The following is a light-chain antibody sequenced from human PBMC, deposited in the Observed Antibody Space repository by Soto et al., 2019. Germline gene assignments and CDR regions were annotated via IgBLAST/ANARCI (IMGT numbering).Light chain of an antibody. Sequence: TQSAGALFLSPAERATISCMASQSVSSDLAWYQQKPGQAPRLLIYGASTRATGIPARFSGSGSGTEFSLTISSLQSGGFAVYDGQLYNYWPPLTLGRGTKVDIK. CDR2: GAS. J-gene: IGKJ4*01. CDR1: QSVSSD. V-gene: IGKV3-15*01. CDR3: QLYNYWPPLT.